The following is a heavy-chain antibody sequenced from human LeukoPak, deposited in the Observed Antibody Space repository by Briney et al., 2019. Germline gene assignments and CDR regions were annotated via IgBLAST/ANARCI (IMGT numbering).Heavy chain of an antibody. CDR3: ARGGSSYWGQSKYYFDY. CDR1: GFTFSSYS. V-gene: IGHV3-21*01. CDR2: ISSSSSYI. Sequence: PGVSLRLSCAASGFTFSSYSMNWVRQDPGKGLEWVSSISSSSSYIYYADSVKGRFTISRDNAKDSLYLQMNSLRAEDTAVYYCARGGSSYWGQSKYYFDYWGQGTLVTVSS. J-gene: IGHJ4*02. D-gene: IGHD7-27*01.